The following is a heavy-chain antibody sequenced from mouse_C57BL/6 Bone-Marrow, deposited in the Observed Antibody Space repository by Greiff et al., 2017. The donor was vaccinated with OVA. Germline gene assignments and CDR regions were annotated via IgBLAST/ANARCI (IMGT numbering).Heavy chain of an antibody. CDR1: GFTFSDYG. CDR2: ISSGSSTI. CDR3: ARGNWVAY. Sequence: EVKLMESGGGLVKPGGSLKLSCAASGFTFSDYGMHWVRQAPEKGLEWVAYISSGSSTIYYADTVKGRFTISRDNAKNTLSLQMTSLRAEDTAMYYCARGNWVAYWGQGTLVTVSA. V-gene: IGHV5-17*01. J-gene: IGHJ3*01.